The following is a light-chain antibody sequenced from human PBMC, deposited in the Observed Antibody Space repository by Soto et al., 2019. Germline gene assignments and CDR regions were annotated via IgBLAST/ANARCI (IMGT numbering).Light chain of an antibody. J-gene: IGLJ2*01. CDR1: SGHSNYA. CDR2: LNNDGSH. Sequence: QLVLTQSPSASASLGASVKLTCTLSSGHSNYAIAWHQQQPEKGPRYLMKLNNDGSHSKGDGIPDRFSGSSSGAERYLTISSLQSADESDYYCQTWDTGIPVVFGGGTKLTVL. CDR3: QTWDTGIPVV. V-gene: IGLV4-69*01.